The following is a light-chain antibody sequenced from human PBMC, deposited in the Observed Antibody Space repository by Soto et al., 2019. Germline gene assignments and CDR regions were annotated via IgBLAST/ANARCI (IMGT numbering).Light chain of an antibody. J-gene: IGKJ2*01. CDR3: QHYDSSTPT. CDR1: QNIRVW. V-gene: IGKV1-5*01. Sequence: DIQMTQSPSTLSASVGDGVTITCRASQNIRVWFAWYQQRPGKAPQFLIYDAYNLDTGVSSRFGVSGSLTEFTLTNRSLQPDDFATYYCQHYDSSTPTFGQGTKLDIK. CDR2: DAY.